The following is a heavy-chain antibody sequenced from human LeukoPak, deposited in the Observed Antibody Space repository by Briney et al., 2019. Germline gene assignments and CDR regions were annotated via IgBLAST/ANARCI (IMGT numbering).Heavy chain of an antibody. V-gene: IGHV4-39*01. CDR2: IYYSGST. CDR3: ARHPSVTKGAFDY. CDR1: GASISSSSYY. D-gene: IGHD4-17*01. J-gene: IGHJ4*02. Sequence: PSETLSLTYTVSGASISSSSYYWGWIRQPPGKGLEWIGSIYYSGSTYYNPSLKSRVTISVDTSKNQFSLKLSSVTAADTTVYYCARHPSVTKGAFDYWGQGTLVTVSS.